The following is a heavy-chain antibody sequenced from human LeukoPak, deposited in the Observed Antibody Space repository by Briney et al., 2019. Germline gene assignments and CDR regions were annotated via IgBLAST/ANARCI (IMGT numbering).Heavy chain of an antibody. J-gene: IGHJ4*02. D-gene: IGHD6-19*01. CDR3: ATKQWLAPPPDS. V-gene: IGHV3-74*01. CDR2: INTDGTVT. Sequence: WGSLRLSCAASGFTFSKYWMLWVRQAPGKGLESVSRINTDGTVTTYADSVKGRFTVSRDNADNTMFLQMNSVRDEDTAVYYCATKQWLAPPPDSWGQGTPVTVSS. CDR1: GFTFSKYW.